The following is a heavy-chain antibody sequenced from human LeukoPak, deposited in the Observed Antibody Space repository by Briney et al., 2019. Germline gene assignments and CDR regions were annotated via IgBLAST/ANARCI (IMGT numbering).Heavy chain of an antibody. J-gene: IGHJ6*02. CDR3: AIGITMVRGVTATAPLYYYYGMDV. CDR1: GFTFSSYA. CDR2: ISGSGGST. Sequence: QAGGSLRLSCAASGFTFSSYAMSWVRQAPGKGLEWVSAISGSGGSTYYADSVKGRFTISRDNSKNTLYLQMNSLRAEDTAVYYCAIGITMVRGVTATAPLYYYYGMDVWGQGTTVTVSS. D-gene: IGHD3-10*01. V-gene: IGHV3-23*01.